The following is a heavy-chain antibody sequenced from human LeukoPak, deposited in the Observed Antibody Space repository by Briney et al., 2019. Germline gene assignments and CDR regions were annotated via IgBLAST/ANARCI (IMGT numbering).Heavy chain of an antibody. D-gene: IGHD1-26*01. V-gene: IGHV4-59*01. CDR1: GGSISSYY. CDR3: ARERGSYGVNWFDP. J-gene: IGHJ5*02. CDR2: IYYSGST. Sequence: SETLSLTCTVSGGSISSYYWSWIRQPPGKGLEWIGYIYYSGSTNYNPSLKSRVTISVDTSKNQFSLKLSSVTAADTAVYYCARERGSYGVNWFDPWGQGALVTVSS.